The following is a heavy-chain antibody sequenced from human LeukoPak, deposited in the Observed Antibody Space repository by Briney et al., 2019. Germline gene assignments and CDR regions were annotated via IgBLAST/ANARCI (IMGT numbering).Heavy chain of an antibody. J-gene: IGHJ5*02. Sequence: SGGSLRLSCADSGFTFSRYWMHWVRQTPGKGLVGVSCISADESVTRYADSVKGRFIISRDNTKSTLYLQLHSLRAEDTGVYYCATAGGETSRMGFDPWGQGTLVTVSS. D-gene: IGHD4-17*01. CDR2: ISADESVT. CDR1: GFTFSRYW. CDR3: ATAGGETSRMGFDP. V-gene: IGHV3-74*01.